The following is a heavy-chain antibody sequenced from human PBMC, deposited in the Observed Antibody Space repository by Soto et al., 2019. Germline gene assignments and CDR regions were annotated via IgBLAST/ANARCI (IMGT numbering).Heavy chain of an antibody. V-gene: IGHV3-30*04. Sequence: GGSLRLSCAASGFIFRNYAIHWVRQAPGKGLEWVAVISRDGSHKYYLDSVKGRFTISRDNSKDTVNLLMNSLRDDDSAMYYCARSRNSAVADSFDFWGQGTLVTVCS. CDR3: ARSRNSAVADSFDF. D-gene: IGHD1-26*01. CDR1: GFIFRNYA. J-gene: IGHJ4*02. CDR2: ISRDGSHK.